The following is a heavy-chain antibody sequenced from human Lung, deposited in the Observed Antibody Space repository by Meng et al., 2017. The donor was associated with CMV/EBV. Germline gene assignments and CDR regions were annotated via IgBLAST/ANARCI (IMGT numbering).Heavy chain of an antibody. CDR2: TYYRSKWYN. Sequence: TXSLXXAISGDSVSSNSAAWNWIRQSPSRGLEWLGRTYYRSKWYNDYAVSVKSRITINPDTSKNQFSLQLNSVTPEDTAVYYCARVTDGYNLQGMDVWGQGTTVXVSS. J-gene: IGHJ6*02. D-gene: IGHD5-24*01. V-gene: IGHV6-1*01. CDR1: GDSVSSNSAA. CDR3: ARVTDGYNLQGMDV.